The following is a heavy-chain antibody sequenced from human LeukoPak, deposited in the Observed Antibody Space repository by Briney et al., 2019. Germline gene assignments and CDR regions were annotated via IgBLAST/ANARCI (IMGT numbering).Heavy chain of an antibody. CDR2: ISDSGDST. V-gene: IGHV3-23*01. CDR1: RFTFGSYA. D-gene: IGHD3-3*02. Sequence: GGSLRLSCAASRFTFGSYAMSWARQAPGEGLEWVSAISDSGDSTYYADSVKGRFTISRDNSKNTLYLQMNSLRAEDTAVYYCASILATPSADYWGQGTLVTVSS. CDR3: ASILATPSADY. J-gene: IGHJ4*02.